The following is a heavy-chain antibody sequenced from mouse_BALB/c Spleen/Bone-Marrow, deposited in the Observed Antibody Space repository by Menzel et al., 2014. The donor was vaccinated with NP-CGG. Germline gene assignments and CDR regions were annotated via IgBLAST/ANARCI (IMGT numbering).Heavy chain of an antibody. CDR2: IDPANGNT. J-gene: IGHJ1*01. Sequence: EVQEVESGAELVKPGASVKLSCTASGFNIKDTYMHWVKQRPEQXLEWIGRIDPANGNTKYDPKFQGKATITADTSSNTAYLQLSSLTSEDTAVYYCASYRYAWYFDVWGAGTTVTVSS. CDR3: ASYRYAWYFDV. CDR1: GFNIKDTY. V-gene: IGHV14-3*02. D-gene: IGHD2-14*01.